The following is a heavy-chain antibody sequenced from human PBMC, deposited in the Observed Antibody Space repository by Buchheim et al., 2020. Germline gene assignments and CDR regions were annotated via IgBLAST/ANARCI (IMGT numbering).Heavy chain of an antibody. Sequence: QVQLVESGGGVVQPGRSLRLSCAASGFTFSSYAMHWVRQAPGKGLEWVAVISYDGSNKYYADSVKGRCTSSRDNSKKTLNLQMNSLRAEDTAVYYCARDGSGSFDYWGQGTL. CDR3: ARDGSGSFDY. CDR1: GFTFSSYA. V-gene: IGHV3-30*04. J-gene: IGHJ4*02. D-gene: IGHD6-19*01. CDR2: ISYDGSNK.